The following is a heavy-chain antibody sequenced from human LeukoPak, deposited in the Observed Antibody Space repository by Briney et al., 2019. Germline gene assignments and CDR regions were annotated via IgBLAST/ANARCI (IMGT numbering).Heavy chain of an antibody. J-gene: IGHJ4*02. Sequence: SETLSLTCAVYGGSFSGYYWSWIRQPPGKGLEWIGEINHSGSTNYNPSLKSRVTISVDTSKNQFSLKLSSVTAADTAVYYCARGGLRYIDWLSVWGQGTLVTVSS. V-gene: IGHV4-34*01. D-gene: IGHD3-9*01. CDR3: ARGGLRYIDWLSV. CDR1: GGSFSGYY. CDR2: INHSGST.